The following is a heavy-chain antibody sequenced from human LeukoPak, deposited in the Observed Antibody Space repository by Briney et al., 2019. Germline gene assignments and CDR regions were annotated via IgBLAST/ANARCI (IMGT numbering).Heavy chain of an antibody. Sequence: GGALRLSCVPSRFCFSSYAMRWVRQAPRKGLEWVSSLYVRGAATFYADSVKGRFPISRDNVQNKLFLQMNSLRADDTALYSCAKDIRYEDYAFDIWGQGTMVTVSS. V-gene: IGHV3-23*01. CDR2: LYVRGAAT. J-gene: IGHJ3*02. D-gene: IGHD2-2*01. CDR1: RFCFSSYA. CDR3: AKDIRYEDYAFDI.